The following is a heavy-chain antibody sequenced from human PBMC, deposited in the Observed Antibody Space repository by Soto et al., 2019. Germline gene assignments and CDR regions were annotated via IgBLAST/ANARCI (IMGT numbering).Heavy chain of an antibody. J-gene: IGHJ2*01. CDR3: ARDLDWYFDL. Sequence: QVQLVQSGAEVKKPGSSVKVSCKASGGTFSSYTISWVRQAPGQGLEWMGRIIPNLGIANYAQKFQGRVTITADKSTSTAYMELSSLRSEDTAVYDCARDLDWYFDLWGRGTLVTVSS. V-gene: IGHV1-69*08. CDR1: GGTFSSYT. CDR2: IIPNLGIA.